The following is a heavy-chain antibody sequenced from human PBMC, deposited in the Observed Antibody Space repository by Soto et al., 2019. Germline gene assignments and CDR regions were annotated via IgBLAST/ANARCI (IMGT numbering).Heavy chain of an antibody. CDR1: GYTLTELS. J-gene: IGHJ4*02. CDR3: ATVRRQSYYFISGYYLYPYLY. Sequence: GASVKVSCKVSGYTLTELSMHWVRQAPGKGLEWMGGFDPEDGETIYAQKFQGRVTMTEDTSTDTGYMELSSLRSEDTAVYYCATVRRQSYYFISGYYLYPYLYWCQTPLVTV. V-gene: IGHV1-24*01. CDR2: FDPEDGET. D-gene: IGHD3-22*01.